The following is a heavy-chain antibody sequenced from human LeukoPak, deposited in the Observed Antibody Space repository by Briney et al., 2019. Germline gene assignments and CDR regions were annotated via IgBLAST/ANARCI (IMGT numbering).Heavy chain of an antibody. J-gene: IGHJ4*02. CDR3: ARGGSWGDDY. CDR2: IYHSGST. Sequence: PSETLSLTCAVSGYSISSGYYWGWIRQPPGKGLEWIGNIYHSGSTYYNPSLKSRVTMSVDTSKNQFSLKLSSVTAADTAVYYCARGGSWGDDYWGQGTLVTVSS. CDR1: GYSISSGYY. V-gene: IGHV4-38-2*01. D-gene: IGHD3-10*01.